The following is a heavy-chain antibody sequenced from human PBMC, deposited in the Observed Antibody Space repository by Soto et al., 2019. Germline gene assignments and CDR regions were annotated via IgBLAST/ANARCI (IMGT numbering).Heavy chain of an antibody. D-gene: IGHD3-10*01. J-gene: IGHJ4*02. CDR1: GGSISSYY. V-gene: IGHV4-59*08. CDR3: ARRRFGELSDFDY. CDR2: IYNSGST. Sequence: SETLSLTCTVSGGSISSYYWTWIRQPPGKGLEWIGFIYNSGSTHYNPSLRSRVTISVDTSKNQFSLKLRSVTAADTAVYYCARRRFGELSDFDYWGQGALVTVSS.